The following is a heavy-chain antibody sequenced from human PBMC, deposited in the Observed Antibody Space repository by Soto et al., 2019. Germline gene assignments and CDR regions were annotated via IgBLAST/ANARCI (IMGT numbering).Heavy chain of an antibody. V-gene: IGHV3-48*01. CDR1: GFTFSTYG. D-gene: IGHD3-22*01. J-gene: IGHJ3*02. Sequence: EVQLVESGGGLVQPGGSLILSCAASGFTFSTYGMNWVRQAQGKGLEWMSYMSRRGETIYYEDSVKGRFTISRDNAKNSLYLQINSLRAEDTAVYYCWRDSSGYSYAFDIWGQGTMVTVSS. CDR2: MSRRGETI. CDR3: WRDSSGYSYAFDI.